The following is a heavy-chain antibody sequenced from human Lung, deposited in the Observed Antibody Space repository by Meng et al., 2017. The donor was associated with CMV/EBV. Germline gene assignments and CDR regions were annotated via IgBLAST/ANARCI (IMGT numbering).Heavy chain of an antibody. V-gene: IGHV3-66*02. Sequence: GESLKISCAASGFSVSSNYMSWVRQAPGKGLEWVSMIYGAGTTKYADSVNGRFTFSRDNSKNTLYLQMNSLRVEDTAVYYCARVGRVTMYFFDYWGQGTLVXVSS. CDR1: GFSVSSNY. CDR3: ARVGRVTMYFFDY. D-gene: IGHD5-18*01. CDR2: IYGAGTT. J-gene: IGHJ4*02.